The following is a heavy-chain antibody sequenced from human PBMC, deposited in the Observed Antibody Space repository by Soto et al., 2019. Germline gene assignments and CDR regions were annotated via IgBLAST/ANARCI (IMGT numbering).Heavy chain of an antibody. Sequence: PGGSLRLSCAASAFAFSSYAMSCVRQAPGKGLEWVSAISGGGGTTYYADSVKGRFTISRDNSKSTLYLQMNSLRAEDSAVYYCAKDGAYPRGVFDYWGQGTLVTVSS. CDR2: ISGGGGTT. CDR1: AFAFSSYA. D-gene: IGHD3-10*01. V-gene: IGHV3-23*01. J-gene: IGHJ4*02. CDR3: AKDGAYPRGVFDY.